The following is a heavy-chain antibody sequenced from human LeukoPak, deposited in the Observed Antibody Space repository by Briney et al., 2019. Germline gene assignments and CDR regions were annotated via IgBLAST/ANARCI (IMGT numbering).Heavy chain of an antibody. CDR2: ISSSSSYI. V-gene: IGHV3-21*01. CDR3: ARPCRDGYNCFDY. J-gene: IGHJ4*02. D-gene: IGHD5-24*01. CDR1: GFTFSSYS. Sequence: GGSLRLSCAASGFTFSSYSMNWVRQAPGKGLEWVSSISSSSSYIYYADSVKGRFTISRDNAKNSLYLQMNSLRAEDTAVYYCARPCRDGYNCFDYWGQGTLVTVSS.